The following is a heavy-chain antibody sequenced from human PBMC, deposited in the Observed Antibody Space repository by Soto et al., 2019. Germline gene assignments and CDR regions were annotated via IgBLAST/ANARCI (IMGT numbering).Heavy chain of an antibody. CDR3: AKIK. CDR1: GYSFSDYF. Sequence: QVQLVQSGAEVKQSGASVKVSCKPSGYSFSDYFIQWVRQAPGQGLEWVAWINPKTAATNYAKKFQDRVSLTGDTSSTTAYMELTRLIPADTALYNDAKIKWG. V-gene: IGHV1-2*02. CDR2: INPKTAAT. J-gene: IGHJ6*01.